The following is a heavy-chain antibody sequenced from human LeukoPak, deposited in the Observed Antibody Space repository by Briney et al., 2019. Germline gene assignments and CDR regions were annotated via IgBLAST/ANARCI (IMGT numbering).Heavy chain of an antibody. CDR1: GGAVSSYA. CDR2: IIPIPPIS. Sequence: SVKVSCRASGGAVSSYAINWVRQAPGQGLEWMGRIIPIPPISTYAQRFQGRVTITADKSTSTVYMELHSLRSEDTALYYCARDKKSCSGATCYSATTVSFYYGMDVWGQGTTVTVSS. V-gene: IGHV1-69*04. CDR3: ARDKKSCSGATCYSATTVSFYYGMDV. J-gene: IGHJ6*02. D-gene: IGHD2-15*01.